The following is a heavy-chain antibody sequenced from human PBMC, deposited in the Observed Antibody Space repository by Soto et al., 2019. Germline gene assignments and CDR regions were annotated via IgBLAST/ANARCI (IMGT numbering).Heavy chain of an antibody. J-gene: IGHJ1*01. Sequence: VQLVESGGGVVQPGRSLRLSCAASGFTFSSYGMHWVRQAPGKGLEWVAVIWYDGSNKYYADSVKGRFTISRDNSKNTLYLQMNSLRAEDTAVYYCARGSIAARRDGEYFQHWGQGTLVTVSS. CDR1: GFTFSSYG. CDR3: ARGSIAARRDGEYFQH. D-gene: IGHD6-6*01. V-gene: IGHV3-33*01. CDR2: IWYDGSNK.